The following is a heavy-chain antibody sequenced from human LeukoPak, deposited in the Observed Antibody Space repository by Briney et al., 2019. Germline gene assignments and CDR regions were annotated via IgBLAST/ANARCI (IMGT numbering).Heavy chain of an antibody. CDR2: IWYDGSNK. J-gene: IGHJ4*02. CDR1: GFTFSSYG. Sequence: GGSLRLSCAASGFTFSSYGMHWVRQAPGKGLEWVAVIWYDGSNKYYADSVKGRFTISRDNSKNTLYLQMNSLRAEDTAVYYCAKAGPYDYVWGSYRFDYWGQGTLVTVSS. D-gene: IGHD3-16*02. V-gene: IGHV3-33*06. CDR3: AKAGPYDYVWGSYRFDY.